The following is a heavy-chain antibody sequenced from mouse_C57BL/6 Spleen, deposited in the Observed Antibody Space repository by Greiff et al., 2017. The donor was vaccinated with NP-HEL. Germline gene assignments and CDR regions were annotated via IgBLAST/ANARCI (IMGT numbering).Heavy chain of an antibody. CDR3: ARGYFGYFDY. V-gene: IGHV1-19*01. Sequence: VQLKQSGPVLVKPGASVKMSCKASGYTFTDYYMNWAKQSHGKSLEWIGVINPYNGGTSYNQKFKGKATLTVDKSSSTAYMELNSLTSEDSAVYYCARGYFGYFDYWGQGTTLTVSS. CDR2: INPYNGGT. CDR1: GYTFTDYY. J-gene: IGHJ2*01. D-gene: IGHD2-3*01.